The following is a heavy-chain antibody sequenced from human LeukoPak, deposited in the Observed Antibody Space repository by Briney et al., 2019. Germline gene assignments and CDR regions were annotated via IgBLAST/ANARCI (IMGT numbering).Heavy chain of an antibody. D-gene: IGHD2-15*01. CDR3: ARLLSGN. J-gene: IGHJ4*02. CDR2: ISYDGSNK. Sequence: PGGSLRLSCAASGFTFSSYAMHWVRQAPGKGLEWVAVISYDGSNKYYADSVKGRFTISRDNSKNTLYLQMNSLRAGDTAVYYCARLLSGNWGQGTLVTVSS. V-gene: IGHV3-30-3*01. CDR1: GFTFSSYA.